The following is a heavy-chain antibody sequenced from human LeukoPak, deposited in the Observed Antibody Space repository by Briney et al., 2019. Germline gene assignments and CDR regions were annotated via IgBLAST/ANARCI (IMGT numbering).Heavy chain of an antibody. J-gene: IGHJ4*02. CDR2: IRYDGSDK. D-gene: IGHD4-17*01. CDR1: GFTFSSYD. CDR3: AKEAGGDTVTFDY. Sequence: GGSLRLSCAASGFTFSSYDMHWVRQAPGKGLERVAFIRYDGSDKNYADSVKGRFTISRDNSKNTLYLQMNSLRAEDTAVYYCAKEAGGDTVTFDYWGQGTLVTVSS. V-gene: IGHV3-30*02.